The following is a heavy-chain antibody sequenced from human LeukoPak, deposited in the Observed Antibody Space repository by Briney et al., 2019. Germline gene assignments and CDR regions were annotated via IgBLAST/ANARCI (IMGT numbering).Heavy chain of an antibody. D-gene: IGHD3-9*01. V-gene: IGHV1-18*01. CDR2: ISPYNGNT. Sequence: ASVKVSCKASGYTFTSFGISWVRQAPGQGLEWMGWISPYNGNTNYAQKLQGRVTMTTDTSTSTAYMELSSLRSEDTAVYYCARPYYDILTGTPVDDAFDIWGLGTMVTVSS. CDR1: GYTFTSFG. CDR3: ARPYYDILTGTPVDDAFDI. J-gene: IGHJ3*02.